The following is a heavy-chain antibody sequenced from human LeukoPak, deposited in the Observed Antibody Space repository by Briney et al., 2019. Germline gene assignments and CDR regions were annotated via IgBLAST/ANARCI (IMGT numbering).Heavy chain of an antibody. CDR1: GFTLSGHS. J-gene: IGHJ4*02. CDR2: ISPTSAYI. CDR3: ARVLGVPTVWDF. D-gene: IGHD4-11*01. Sequence: GGSLRLSCAATGFTLSGHSMNWVRQAPGKGLDWVSSISPTSAYIYYQDSVKGRFTISRDDAKNSLYLEMDSLRAEDTAVYYCARVLGVPTVWDFWGQGALVTVSS. V-gene: IGHV3-21*04.